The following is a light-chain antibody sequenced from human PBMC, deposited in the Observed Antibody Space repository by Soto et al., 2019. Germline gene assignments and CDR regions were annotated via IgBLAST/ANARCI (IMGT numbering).Light chain of an antibody. J-gene: IGKJ1*01. V-gene: IGKV1-27*01. CDR2: AAS. CDR1: QGISNY. Sequence: DIQMTQSPTSLSAFVGDRVTITCRASQGISNYLAWYQQKPGKVPELLIYAASTLQSGVPFRFSGSRSVTDFTLTISSLQPEDVATYYCQKYYSAPWTFGQVTKVDIK. CDR3: QKYYSAPWT.